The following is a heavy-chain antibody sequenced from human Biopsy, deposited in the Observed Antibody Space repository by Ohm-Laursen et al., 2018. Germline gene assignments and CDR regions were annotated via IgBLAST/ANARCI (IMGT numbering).Heavy chain of an antibody. CDR2: MNPNSGNT. CDR3: ARGSFWFGGNYYYYGMDV. J-gene: IGHJ6*02. V-gene: IGHV1-8*01. Sequence: SVKVSCKASGYTFTSYDINWVRQATGQGLGWMGWMNPNSGNTDYAQKFQGRVTMTRNTSISTAYMELNSLRSEDTAVYYCARGSFWFGGNYYYYGMDVWGQGTTVTVSS. D-gene: IGHD3-10*01. CDR1: GYTFTSYD.